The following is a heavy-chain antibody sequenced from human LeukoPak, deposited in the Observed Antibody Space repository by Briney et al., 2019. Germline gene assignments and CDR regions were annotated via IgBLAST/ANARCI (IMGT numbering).Heavy chain of an antibody. J-gene: IGHJ3*02. V-gene: IGHV4-59*08. CDR2: IYYSGST. Sequence: KPSETLSLACTVSGGSISSHYWSWIRQPPGKGLEWIGYIYYSGSTNYNPSLKSRVTISVDTSKNQFSLKLSSVTAADTAVYYCARHRYSGSCSGGAFDIWGQGTMVTVSS. D-gene: IGHD1-26*01. CDR1: GGSISSHY. CDR3: ARHRYSGSCSGGAFDI.